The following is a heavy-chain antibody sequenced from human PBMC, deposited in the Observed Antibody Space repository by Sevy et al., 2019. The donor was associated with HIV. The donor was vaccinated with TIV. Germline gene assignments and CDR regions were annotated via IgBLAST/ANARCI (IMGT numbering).Heavy chain of an antibody. J-gene: IGHJ4*02. CDR3: AGEDTTMITDLDY. V-gene: IGHV3-23*01. CDR1: GLTLTTTG. Sequence: GGSLRLSCAASGLTLTTTGMSWVRQAPGKGLEWVAGVTSDGTTYYADSVRDRFTVSRDNSKNTLYLQLNSLRADDTAVFYCAGEDTTMITDLDYWGQGTLVTVSS. D-gene: IGHD3-10*01. CDR2: VTSDGTT.